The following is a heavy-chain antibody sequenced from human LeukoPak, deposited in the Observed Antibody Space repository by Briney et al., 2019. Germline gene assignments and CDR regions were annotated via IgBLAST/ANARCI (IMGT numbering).Heavy chain of an antibody. D-gene: IGHD3-22*01. CDR3: ARGKYYYDSSGYCL. J-gene: IGHJ4*02. V-gene: IGHV1-18*01. CDR2: ISAYNGNT. Sequence: GASVKVSCKASGYTFTSYGISWVRQAPGQGLEWMGWISAYNGNTNYAQKLQGRVTMTTDTSTSTAYMELRSLRCDDTAVYYCARGKYYYDSSGYCLCGQGTLVTVSS. CDR1: GYTFTSYG.